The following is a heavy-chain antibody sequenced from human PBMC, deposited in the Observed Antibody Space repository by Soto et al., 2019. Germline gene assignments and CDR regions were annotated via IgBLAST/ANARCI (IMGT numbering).Heavy chain of an antibody. CDR3: TRYYYESSGYYVY. V-gene: IGHV3-49*04. CDR2: IRSEAYGGTT. CDR1: VFNFGNYA. Sequence: SLRLSCTGSVFNFGNYALSWVRQAPGKGPEWVGFIRSEAYGGTTDYAASVKGRFIISRDDSKSIAYLEINSLQTDDTAVYYCTRYYYESSGYYVYWGQGTLVTVSS. D-gene: IGHD3-22*01. J-gene: IGHJ4*02.